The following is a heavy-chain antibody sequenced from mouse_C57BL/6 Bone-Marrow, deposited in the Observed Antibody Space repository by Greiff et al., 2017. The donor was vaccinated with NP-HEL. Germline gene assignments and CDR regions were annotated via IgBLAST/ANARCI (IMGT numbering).Heavy chain of an antibody. CDR2: ISAGGSCT. D-gene: IGHD1-1*01. CDR3: ARVFITMDY. Sequence: EVQGVESGGGLVKPGGSLKISCAASGFTFSSYAMSWVRQTPEKRLEWVATISAGGSCTYYPDNVKGRFTISKDNAKNNLYLQISHLKSEDTAMYYCARVFITMDYWGQGTSVTVSS. V-gene: IGHV5-4*01. J-gene: IGHJ4*01. CDR1: GFTFSSYA.